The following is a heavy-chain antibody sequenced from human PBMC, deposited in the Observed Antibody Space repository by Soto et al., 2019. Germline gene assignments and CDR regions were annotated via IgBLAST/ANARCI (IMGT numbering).Heavy chain of an antibody. J-gene: IGHJ6*02. CDR2: IIPIFSTP. CDR3: ARARTGILFGYYYYGMDV. D-gene: IGHD3-3*01. CDR1: GYTFTSYG. V-gene: IGHV1-69*13. Sequence: GASVKVSCKASGYTFTSYGISWVRQAPGQGLEWMGGIIPIFSTPNYAQKFQGRVTITADESTSTAYMELSRLRSEDTAVYYCARARTGILFGYYYYGMDVWGQGTTVTVSS.